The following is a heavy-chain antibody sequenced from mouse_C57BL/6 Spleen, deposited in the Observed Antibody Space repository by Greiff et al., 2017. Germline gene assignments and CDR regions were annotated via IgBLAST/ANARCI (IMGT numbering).Heavy chain of an antibody. CDR2: INPNNGGT. J-gene: IGHJ3*01. D-gene: IGHD3-1*01. V-gene: IGHV1-26*01. CDR3: ARLGLQLAD. Sequence: EVQLQQSGPELVKPGASVKISCKASGYTFTDYYMNWVKQSHGKSLEWIGDINPNNGGTSYNQKFKGKATLTVDKSSSTAYMELRSLTSEDSAGYYCARLGLQLADWGQGTLVTVSA. CDR1: GYTFTDYY.